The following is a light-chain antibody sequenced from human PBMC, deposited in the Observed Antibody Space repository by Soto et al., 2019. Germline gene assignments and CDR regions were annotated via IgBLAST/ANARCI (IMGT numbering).Light chain of an antibody. CDR3: QQRSDWPPIT. V-gene: IGKV3-11*01. J-gene: IGKJ5*01. CDR1: QTINSN. Sequence: EVVQTQSPATQSVSPGEGATLSCRASQTINSNLAWYQQKPGQAPRLLIYGASTRATGIPARFTGSGSGTDFTLTISSLEPEDFAVYYCQQRSDWPPITFGQGTRLEIK. CDR2: GAS.